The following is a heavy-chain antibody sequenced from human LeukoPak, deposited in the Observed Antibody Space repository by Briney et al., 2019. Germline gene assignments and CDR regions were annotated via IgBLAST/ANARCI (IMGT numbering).Heavy chain of an antibody. D-gene: IGHD2-2*02. CDR1: GYTFISYY. V-gene: IGHV1-46*01. Sequence: GASVKVSCKASGYTFISYYMHWVRQAPRQGLEWMGIINPSGGSTSYAQKFQGRVTMTRDTSTSTVYMELSSLRSEDTAMYYCARYCSSTSCYTGIDYWGQGTLVTVSS. CDR2: INPSGGST. J-gene: IGHJ4*02. CDR3: ARYCSSTSCYTGIDY.